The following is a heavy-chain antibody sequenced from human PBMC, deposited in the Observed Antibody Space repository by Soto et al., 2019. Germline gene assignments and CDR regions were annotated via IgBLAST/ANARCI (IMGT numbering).Heavy chain of an antibody. V-gene: IGHV3-30*03. CDR1: GFTFSSYG. Sequence: PGGSLRLSCAASGFTFSSYGMHWVRQAPGKGLEWVAVISYDGSNKYYADSVKGRFTISRDNSKNTLYLQMNSLRAEDTAVYYCARGEIAAHRIDYWGQGTLVTVSS. D-gene: IGHD6-6*01. CDR2: ISYDGSNK. J-gene: IGHJ4*02. CDR3: ARGEIAAHRIDY.